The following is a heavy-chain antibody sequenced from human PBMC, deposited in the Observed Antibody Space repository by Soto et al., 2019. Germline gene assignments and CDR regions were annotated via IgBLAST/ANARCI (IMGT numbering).Heavy chain of an antibody. J-gene: IGHJ6*02. V-gene: IGHV3-23*01. CDR1: GFTFSSYA. D-gene: IGHD7-27*01. CDR2: ISGSGGST. Sequence: EVQLLESGGGLVQPGGSLRLYCAASGFTFSSYAMSWVRQAPGKGLEWVSAISGSGGSTYYEDSVKGRFTISRDNSKNTLYLQMNSLRAEDTAVYYCAKDFNWGRGYYGMDVWGQGTTVTVSS. CDR3: AKDFNWGRGYYGMDV.